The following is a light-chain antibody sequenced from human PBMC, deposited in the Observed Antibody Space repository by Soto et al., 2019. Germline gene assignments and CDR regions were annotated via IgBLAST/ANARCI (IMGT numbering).Light chain of an antibody. Sequence: DIQMTQSPSSLSASVGDRVTITCRASQSISSYLNWYQQKPGKAPKLLIYAASSLQSGVPSRFSGSGSGTDFTLTISSLQPEDFATYDGRRRGEAWCWFGSETEVDIK. CDR2: AAS. J-gene: IGKJ3*01. V-gene: IGKV1-39*01. CDR1: QSISSY. CDR3: RRRGEAWCW.